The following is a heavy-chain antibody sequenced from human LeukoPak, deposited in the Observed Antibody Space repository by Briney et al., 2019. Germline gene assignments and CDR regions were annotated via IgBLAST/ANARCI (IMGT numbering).Heavy chain of an antibody. CDR3: ARKRARGLDY. J-gene: IGHJ4*02. Sequence: PGGSLRLSCAVSGFTFSSYEMNWVRQAPGKGLEWISYISSSGSTVYYADSVKGRFTISGDNAKNSLYLQMNSLRAEDTAVYYCARKRARGLDYWGQGTLVTVSS. CDR2: ISSSGSTV. V-gene: IGHV3-48*03. D-gene: IGHD3-10*01. CDR1: GFTFSSYE.